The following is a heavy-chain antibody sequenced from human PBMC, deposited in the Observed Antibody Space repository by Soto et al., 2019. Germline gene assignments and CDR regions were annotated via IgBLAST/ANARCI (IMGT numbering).Heavy chain of an antibody. CDR2: MNPNSGNT. CDR3: ARRDLNYYYYYYMDV. CDR1: GYTFTSYD. V-gene: IGHV1-8*01. J-gene: IGHJ6*03. Sequence: ASVKVSCKASGYTFTSYDINWVRQATGQRLEWMGWMNPNSGNTGYAQKFQGRVTMTRNTSISTAYMELSSLRSEDTAVYYCARRDLNYYYYYYMDVWGKGTTVTVSS.